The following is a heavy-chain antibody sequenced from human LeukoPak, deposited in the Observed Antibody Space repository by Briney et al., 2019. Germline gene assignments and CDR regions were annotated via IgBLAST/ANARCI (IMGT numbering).Heavy chain of an antibody. D-gene: IGHD3-10*01. V-gene: IGHV4-28*05. CDR1: GNSIRSRNW. Sequence: PSDTLSLTCAVPGNSIRSRNWWVWIRQPPGKGLEWIGYIFYDGRIYYNPSLKSRVTMSVDTSKNQFSLKLSSVTTVDTAVYYCARKSDSRSYYPDWGQGTLVTVSS. CDR2: IFYDGRI. CDR3: ARKSDSRSYYPD. J-gene: IGHJ4*02.